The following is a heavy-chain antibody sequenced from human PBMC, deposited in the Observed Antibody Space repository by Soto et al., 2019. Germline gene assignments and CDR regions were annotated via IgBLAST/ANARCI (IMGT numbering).Heavy chain of an antibody. D-gene: IGHD1-1*01. CDR3: ARATTTGGAFDI. CDR2: ISSSSSYI. V-gene: IGHV3-21*01. J-gene: IGHJ3*02. CDR1: GFTFSSYS. Sequence: GGSLRLSCAASGFTFSSYSMNWVRQAPGKGLEWVSSISSSSSYIYYADSVKGRFTISRDNAKNSLYLQMNSLRAEDTAVYYCARATTTGGAFDILGQGTMVTVSS.